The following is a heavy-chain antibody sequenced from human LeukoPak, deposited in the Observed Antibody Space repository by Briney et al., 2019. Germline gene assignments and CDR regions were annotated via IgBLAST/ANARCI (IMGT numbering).Heavy chain of an antibody. J-gene: IGHJ3*02. CDR3: ARAGDYYDAFDI. CDR1: GYTFSSYY. CDR2: MHPNSGDT. V-gene: IGHV1-2*02. D-gene: IGHD4-17*01. Sequence: ASVKVSCKASGYTFSSYYIHWVRQTPGQGLEWMTWMHPNSGDTNYAQKFQGRVTMTRDTSISTAYMELSRLRSDDTAVYYCARAGDYYDAFDIWGQGTMVTVSS.